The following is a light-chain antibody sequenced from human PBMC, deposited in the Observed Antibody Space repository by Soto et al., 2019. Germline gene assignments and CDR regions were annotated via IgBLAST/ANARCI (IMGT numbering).Light chain of an antibody. CDR3: QQFSSYPLT. J-gene: IGKJ4*01. CDR1: QSVSSN. V-gene: IGKV3-11*01. CDR2: NAS. Sequence: EIVMTQSPVTLSVSPGERVTLSCRASQSVSSNLAWYQQKPGQPPRLLIYNASNRATGIPARFSGSGSGTDFTLTISRLEPEDFAVYYCQQFSSYPLTFGGGTKV.